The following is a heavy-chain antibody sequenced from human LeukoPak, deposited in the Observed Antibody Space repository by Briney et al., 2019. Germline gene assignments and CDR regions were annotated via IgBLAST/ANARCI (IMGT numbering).Heavy chain of an antibody. D-gene: IGHD6-19*01. J-gene: IGHJ4*02. CDR2: IFGSGGCT. CDR3: AKTTVGYSSGRYPGWPADC. V-gene: IGHV3-23*01. CDR1: GFTFNTYA. Sequence: GGSLRLSCAASGFTFNTYAIYWVRQAPGKGLEWVSGIFGSGGCTYYADSVKGRFTISRDNSKNTLYLQMNSLTADDTAIYYCAKTTVGYSSGRYPGWPADCWGQGTLVTVSS.